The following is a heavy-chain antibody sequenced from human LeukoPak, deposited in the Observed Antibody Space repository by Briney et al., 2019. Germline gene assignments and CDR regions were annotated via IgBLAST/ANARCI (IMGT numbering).Heavy chain of an antibody. D-gene: IGHD4-17*01. V-gene: IGHV4-39*01. CDR2: IYYSGST. CDR1: GGSISSSSYY. J-gene: IGHJ4*02. Sequence: PSETLSLTCTVSGGSISSSSYYWGWIRQPPGKGLEWIGSIYYSGSTYYNPSLKSRVTISVDTSKNQFSLKLSSVTAADTAVYYCARLPRYYGDDYWGQGTLVTVSS. CDR3: ARLPRYYGDDY.